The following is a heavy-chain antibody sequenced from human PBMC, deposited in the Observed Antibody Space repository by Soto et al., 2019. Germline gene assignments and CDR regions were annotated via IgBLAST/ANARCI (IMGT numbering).Heavy chain of an antibody. CDR1: GGSISSGGYY. V-gene: IGHV4-31*03. D-gene: IGHD2-15*01. J-gene: IGHJ6*03. CDR3: AREGYCSGGSCPLSYYMDV. CDR2: IYYSGST. Sequence: QVQLQESGPGLVKPSQTLSLTCTVSGGSISSGGYYWSWIRQHPGKGLEWIGYIYYSGSTYYNPSLKSRVTISLDTSKNQFSLKLSSVTAEDTAVYYCAREGYCSGGSCPLSYYMDVWGKGTTVTVSS.